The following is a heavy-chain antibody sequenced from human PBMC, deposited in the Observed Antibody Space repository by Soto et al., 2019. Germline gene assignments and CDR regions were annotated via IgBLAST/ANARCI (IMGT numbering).Heavy chain of an antibody. CDR1: GGSIGSGGYY. J-gene: IGHJ5*02. V-gene: IGHV4-31*03. D-gene: IGHD1-7*01. CDR3: AREAFQENELGSISITGTTP. Sequence: SETLSLTCTVSGGSIGSGGYYWSWIRQDPGKGLEWLGYIYSNGNTYYNPSLKSRLVISSDTSQNLFSLKLSSVTAADTAVYYCAREAFQENELGSISITGTTPWGQGTLVTVSS. CDR2: IYSNGNT.